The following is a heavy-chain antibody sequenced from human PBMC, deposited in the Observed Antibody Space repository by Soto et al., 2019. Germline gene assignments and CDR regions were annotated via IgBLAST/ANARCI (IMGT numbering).Heavy chain of an antibody. D-gene: IGHD3-16*01. CDR2: IYYSGST. Sequence: SETLSLTCTVSGGSISSSSYYWGWIRQPPGKGLEWIGSIYYSGSTYYNPSLKRRVTISVDTSKNQFSLKLSSATAADTAIYYCARQVTGVMGYVYAIWGQGPMV. J-gene: IGHJ3*02. CDR3: ARQVTGVMGYVYAI. CDR1: GGSISSSSYY. V-gene: IGHV4-39*01.